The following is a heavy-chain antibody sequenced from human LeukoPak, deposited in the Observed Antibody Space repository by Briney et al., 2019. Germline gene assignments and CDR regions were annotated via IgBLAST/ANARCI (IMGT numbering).Heavy chain of an antibody. D-gene: IGHD4-17*01. J-gene: IGHJ3*02. CDR1: GDSISSNYC. V-gene: IGHV4-4*02. CDR3: GRHAYGDSSAAFDI. CDR2: VYRRGST. Sequence: PSGTLSLTCAVSGDSISSNYCWRWVRQFPGKGLEWIGEVYRRGSTSYNPSLKSRVVISIDKSKNQYSLNLNSVTAADTAMYYCGRHAYGDSSAAFDIWCQGTMVIVSS.